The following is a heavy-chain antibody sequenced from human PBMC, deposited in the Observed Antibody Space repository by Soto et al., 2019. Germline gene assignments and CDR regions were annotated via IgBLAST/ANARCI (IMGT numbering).Heavy chain of an antibody. Sequence: PSETLSLTCTVSGGSISSGGYYWSWIRQHPGKGLEWIGYIYYSGSTYYNPSLKSRVTISVDTSKNQFSLKLSSVTAADTAMYYCARDPGRGDDKMEAFDIWGQGTMVTGSS. J-gene: IGHJ3*02. CDR2: IYYSGST. D-gene: IGHD3-10*01. CDR1: GGSISSGGYY. V-gene: IGHV4-31*03. CDR3: ARDPGRGDDKMEAFDI.